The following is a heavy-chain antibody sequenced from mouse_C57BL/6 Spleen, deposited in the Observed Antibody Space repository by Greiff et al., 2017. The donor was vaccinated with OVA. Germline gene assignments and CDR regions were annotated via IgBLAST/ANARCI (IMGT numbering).Heavy chain of an antibody. CDR2: IYPGSGNT. J-gene: IGHJ3*01. CDR3: AVIYDGYYPFAY. V-gene: IGHV1-76*01. Sequence: QVQLQQSGAELVRPGASVTLSCKASGYTFTDYYINWVKQRPGQGLEWIARIYPGSGNTYYNEKFKGKATLTAEKSSSTAYMQLSSLTSEDSAVYFCAVIYDGYYPFAYWGQGTLVTVSA. CDR1: GYTFTDYY. D-gene: IGHD2-3*01.